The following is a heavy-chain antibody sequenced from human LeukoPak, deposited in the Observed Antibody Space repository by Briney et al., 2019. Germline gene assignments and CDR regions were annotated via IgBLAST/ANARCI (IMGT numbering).Heavy chain of an antibody. CDR2: ISTYNGDT. CDR1: GYTFPNYG. Sequence: ASVKVSCEASGYTFPNYGISWVRQAPGQGLEWMGWISTYNGDTNYAQKLQGRVTMTTDTSTNTAYMELRSLRSDDTAVYYCASDHLSIEATGTRYWGQGTLVTVSS. V-gene: IGHV1-18*01. CDR3: ASDHLSIEATGTRY. D-gene: IGHD6-13*01. J-gene: IGHJ4*02.